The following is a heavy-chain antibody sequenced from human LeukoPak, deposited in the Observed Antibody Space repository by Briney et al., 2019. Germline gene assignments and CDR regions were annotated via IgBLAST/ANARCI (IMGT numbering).Heavy chain of an antibody. V-gene: IGHV3-64*01. D-gene: IGHD1-26*01. CDR3: ARVGIVGATLYYFDY. CDR1: GFTFSSYA. CDR2: ISSNGGST. Sequence: PGGSLRLSCAASGFTFSSYAMHWVRQAPGKGLEYVSAISSNGGSTYHANSVKGRFTISRDNSKNTLYLQMGSLRAEDMAVYYCARVGIVGATLYYFDYWGQGTLVTVSS. J-gene: IGHJ4*02.